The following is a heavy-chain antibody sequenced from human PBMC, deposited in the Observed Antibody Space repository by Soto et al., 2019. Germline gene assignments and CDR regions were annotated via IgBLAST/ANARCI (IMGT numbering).Heavy chain of an antibody. Sequence: ASVKVSCKASGGTLKNSAISWVRQAPGQGLEWMGGIIPVFGPALYTQKFQGRVTITADESTNTAFLDVSSLRSEDTAVYHCGRGGSWAKVDSWGPGTLVTVSS. CDR1: GGTLKNSA. CDR2: IIPVFGPA. J-gene: IGHJ4*02. D-gene: IGHD6-13*01. CDR3: GRGGSWAKVDS. V-gene: IGHV1-69*13.